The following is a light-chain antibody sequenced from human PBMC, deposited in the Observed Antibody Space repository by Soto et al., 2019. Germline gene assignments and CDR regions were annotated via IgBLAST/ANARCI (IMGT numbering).Light chain of an antibody. CDR1: SSDVGGYNY. J-gene: IGLJ1*01. Sequence: SALAHPPSVSGSPGQSIAISCTGTSSDVGGYNYVSWHQQHPGKAPKVLISVVSNRPSGVSNRFSGSKSGNTASLTISGLQAEDEADYYCSSYRSGGTFVFGSGTKVTVL. CDR2: VVS. CDR3: SSYRSGGTFV. V-gene: IGLV2-14*01.